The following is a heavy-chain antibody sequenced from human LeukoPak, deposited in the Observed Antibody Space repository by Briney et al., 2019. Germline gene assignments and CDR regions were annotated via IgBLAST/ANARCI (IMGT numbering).Heavy chain of an antibody. D-gene: IGHD1-26*01. CDR2: IYYSGST. CDR1: GGSISSYY. Sequence: SETLSLTCTVSGGSISSYYWSWIRQPPGKGLEGIGYIYYSGSTNYNPSLKSRVTISVDTSKNQFSLKLSSVTAADTAVYYCARDDSGSFDYWGQGTLVTVSS. J-gene: IGHJ4*02. CDR3: ARDDSGSFDY. V-gene: IGHV4-59*01.